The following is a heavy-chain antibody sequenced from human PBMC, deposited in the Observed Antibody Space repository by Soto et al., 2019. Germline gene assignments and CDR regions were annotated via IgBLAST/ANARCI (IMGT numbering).Heavy chain of an antibody. CDR2: IYLDDSDM. CDR3: ASRKRTSDAFDI. V-gene: IGHV5-51*01. CDR1: GYSFTPFW. D-gene: IGHD1-1*01. Sequence: PXESLKISFKASGYSFTPFWIGWVRQTPVKGLEWMGFIYLDDSDMRYSPSFQDQVTISADKSISTAYLQWSSLKASDTAMYYCASRKRTSDAFDIWGQGTMVTVSS. J-gene: IGHJ3*02.